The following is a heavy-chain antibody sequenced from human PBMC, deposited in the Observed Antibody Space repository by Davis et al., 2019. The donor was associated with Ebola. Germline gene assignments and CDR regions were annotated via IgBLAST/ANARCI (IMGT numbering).Heavy chain of an antibody. CDR2: ISGSGGST. CDR1: GFTFSSYA. V-gene: IGHV3-23*01. CDR3: AKDQREYGDIVVVPAAILEVFDWFDP. Sequence: PGGSLRLSCAASGFTFSSYAMSWVRQAPGKGLEWVSAISGSGGSTYYADSVKGRFTISRDNSKNTLYLQMNSLRAEDTAVYYCAKDQREYGDIVVVPAAILEVFDWFDPWGQGTLVTVSS. D-gene: IGHD2-2*02. J-gene: IGHJ5*02.